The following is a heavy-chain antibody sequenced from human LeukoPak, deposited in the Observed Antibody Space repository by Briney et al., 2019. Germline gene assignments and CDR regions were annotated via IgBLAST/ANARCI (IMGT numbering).Heavy chain of an antibody. CDR1: VFTFSNYW. Sequence: PGGSLRLSCTASVFTFSNYWMSWVRQAPGKGLEWMANINQDGSEIYYVDSVKGRFTISRDNAKNSLYLQMNSLRAEDSAVYYCARGLRYCSGGSCSYWGQGTLVTVSS. J-gene: IGHJ4*02. V-gene: IGHV3-7*01. CDR2: INQDGSEI. D-gene: IGHD2-15*01. CDR3: ARGLRYCSGGSCSY.